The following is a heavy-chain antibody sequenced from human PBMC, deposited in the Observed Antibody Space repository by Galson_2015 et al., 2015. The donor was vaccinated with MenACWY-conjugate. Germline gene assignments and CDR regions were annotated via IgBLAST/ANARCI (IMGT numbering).Heavy chain of an antibody. CDR3: AGGAEANSSSWFQIYYYYGMDV. Sequence: SVKVSCKASGYTFTSYAMHWVRQAPGQRLEWMGWINAGNGNTKYSQEFQGRVTITRDTSASTAYMELSSLRSEDTAVYYCAGGAEANSSSWFQIYYYYGMDVWGQGTTVTVSS. V-gene: IGHV1-3*01. CDR2: INAGNGNT. CDR1: GYTFTSYA. J-gene: IGHJ6*02. D-gene: IGHD6-13*01.